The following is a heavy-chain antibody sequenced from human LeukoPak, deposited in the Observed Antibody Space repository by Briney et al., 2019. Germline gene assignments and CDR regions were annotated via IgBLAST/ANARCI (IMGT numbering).Heavy chain of an antibody. CDR1: GFTFSSQT. Sequence: GGSLRLSCAASGFTFSSQTMSWVRQAPGKGLEWVSAISGSGGSTYYADSVKGRFTISRDNAKNSLYLQMNSLRAEDTAVYYCARNLPAADYWGQGTLVTVSS. V-gene: IGHV3-23*01. CDR3: ARNLPAADY. D-gene: IGHD2-2*01. CDR2: ISGSGGST. J-gene: IGHJ4*02.